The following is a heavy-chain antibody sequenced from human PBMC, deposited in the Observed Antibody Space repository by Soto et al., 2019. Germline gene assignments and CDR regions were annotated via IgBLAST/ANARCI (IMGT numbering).Heavy chain of an antibody. CDR2: IWYDGSNK. CDR3: ARGRWDSSPMTYYYYGMDV. D-gene: IGHD6-13*01. J-gene: IGHJ6*02. CDR1: GFTFSSYG. V-gene: IGHV3-33*01. Sequence: GGSLRLSCAASGFTFSSYGMHWVRQAPGKGLEWVAVIWYDGSNKYYADSVKGRFTISRDNSKNTLYLQMNSLRAEDTAVYYYARGRWDSSPMTYYYYGMDVWGQGTTVTVSS.